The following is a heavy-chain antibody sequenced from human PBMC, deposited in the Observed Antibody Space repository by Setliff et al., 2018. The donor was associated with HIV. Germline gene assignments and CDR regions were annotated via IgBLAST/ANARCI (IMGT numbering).Heavy chain of an antibody. Sequence: SETLSLTCAVYGGSFSGYYWGWIRQPPGKGLEWIGNIYYSGSTYYNPSLKSRVTISVDTSKNQFSLKLSSVTAADTAVYYCAGSIVVVTAAPLTWGQGTLVTVSS. J-gene: IGHJ5*02. CDR3: AGSIVVVTAAPLT. CDR2: IYYSGST. D-gene: IGHD2-21*02. CDR1: GGSFSGYY. V-gene: IGHV4-34*01.